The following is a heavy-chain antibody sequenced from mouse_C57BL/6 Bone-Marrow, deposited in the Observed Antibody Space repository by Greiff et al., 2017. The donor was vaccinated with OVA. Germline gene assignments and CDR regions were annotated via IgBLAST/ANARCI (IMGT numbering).Heavy chain of an antibody. D-gene: IGHD1-1*01. V-gene: IGHV1-55*01. CDR2: IYPGSGST. Sequence: VQLQESGAELVKPGASVKMSCKASGYTFTSYWITWVKQRPGQGLEWIGDIYPGSGSTNYNEKFKSKATLTVDTSSSTAYMQLSSLTSEDSAVLYCAREGYYGSRDAMDYWGQGTSVTVSS. CDR3: AREGYYGSRDAMDY. J-gene: IGHJ4*01. CDR1: GYTFTSYW.